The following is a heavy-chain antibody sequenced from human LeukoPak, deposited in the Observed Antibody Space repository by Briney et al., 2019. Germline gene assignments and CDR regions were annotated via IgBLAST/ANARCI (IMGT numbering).Heavy chain of an antibody. D-gene: IGHD6-6*01. J-gene: IGHJ4*02. CDR2: INWKGGST. Sequence: PGGSLRLSCAASGFTFDDYGMSWVRQAPGKGLEWVSGINWKGGSTTYADSVRGRFTISRDNAKNSPYLEMNSLRAEDAALYHCARRPYSSSSHYFDYWGQGTLVTVSS. V-gene: IGHV3-20*01. CDR3: ARRPYSSSSHYFDY. CDR1: GFTFDDYG.